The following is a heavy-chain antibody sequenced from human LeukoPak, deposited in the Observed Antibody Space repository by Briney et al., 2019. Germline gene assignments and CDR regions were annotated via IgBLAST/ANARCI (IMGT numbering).Heavy chain of an antibody. J-gene: IGHJ5*02. CDR2: FYYRGST. V-gene: IGHV4-39*01. Sequence: PSETLSLTCTVSGGSISSISYYWGWIRQPPGKGLEWIGSFYYRGSTYYNPSLKSRVTISVDTSKNQFSLNLSSVTAADTAVYYCARHPSGRQWLGGGNWFDPWGQGTLVIVSS. D-gene: IGHD6-19*01. CDR1: GGSISSISYY. CDR3: ARHPSGRQWLGGGNWFDP.